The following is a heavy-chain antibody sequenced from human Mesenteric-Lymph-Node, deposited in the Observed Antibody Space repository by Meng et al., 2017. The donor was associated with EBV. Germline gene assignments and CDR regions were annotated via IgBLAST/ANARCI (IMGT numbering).Heavy chain of an antibody. D-gene: IGHD3-22*01. CDR2: VYHSGST. CDR3: AEVLNGYYYFDY. V-gene: IGHV4-4*02. J-gene: IGHJ4*02. Sequence: QLQGSVPGLVKPSSSPSLACSVAGSSISGPNWGSWGRQPPGKGLEWIGEVYHSGSTNYNPSLKSRVSMSVDTSKNHFSLKLTSVTAADTAMYYCAEVLNGYYYFDYWGQGTLVTVSS. CDR1: GSSISGPNW.